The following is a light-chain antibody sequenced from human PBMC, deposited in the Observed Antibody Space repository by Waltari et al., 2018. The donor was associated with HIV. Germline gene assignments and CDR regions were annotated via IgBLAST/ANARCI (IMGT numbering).Light chain of an antibody. CDR1: RTLLYNGDNKNY. V-gene: IGKV4-1*01. CDR3: QQYYGTPLT. J-gene: IGKJ4*01. CDR2: WAS. Sequence: DIVVTQSPDSLAVSLGETATIKCRSSRTLLYNGDNKNYLSWYQKKPGQPPKLLISWASVRESGVPDRFTGGGSGTDFTLNINNLQAEDVAVYYCQQYYGTPLTFGGGTKIEIK.